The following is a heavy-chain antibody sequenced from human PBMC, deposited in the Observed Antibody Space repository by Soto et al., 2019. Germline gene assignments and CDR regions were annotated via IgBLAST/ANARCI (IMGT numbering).Heavy chain of an antibody. CDR1: GASISDNNW. V-gene: IGHV4-4*02. CDR3: ARHIGVTGTRGFEY. CDR2: VVHRGTT. J-gene: IGHJ4*02. Sequence: QVQLQESGPGLVKPSGTLSLTCAVSGASISDNNWWSWVRQPPGKGLEWIGEVVHRGTTNHNPSLRSRVTISMDKSKNQISLTLSSVTAADSAVYYCARHIGVTGTRGFEYWGQGTLVTVSS. D-gene: IGHD6-19*01.